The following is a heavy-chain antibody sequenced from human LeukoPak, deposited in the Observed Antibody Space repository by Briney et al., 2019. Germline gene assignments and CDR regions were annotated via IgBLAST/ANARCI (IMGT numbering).Heavy chain of an antibody. Sequence: GGSLRISCAASGFTVSSNYMSWVRQAPGKGLEWVSVIYSGGSTFYADSVKGRFTISRDNSKNTLYLQMNSLRAEDTAVYYCARHPGIAAGGINYWGQGTLVTVSS. CDR1: GFTVSSNY. J-gene: IGHJ4*02. D-gene: IGHD6-13*01. CDR3: ARHPGIAAGGINY. V-gene: IGHV3-53*01. CDR2: IYSGGST.